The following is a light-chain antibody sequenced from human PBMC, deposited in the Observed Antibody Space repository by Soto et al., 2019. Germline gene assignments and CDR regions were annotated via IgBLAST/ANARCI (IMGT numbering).Light chain of an antibody. CDR3: QQYGTPRSVT. J-gene: IGKJ5*01. V-gene: IGKV3-20*01. CDR1: QSVDSNY. Sequence: EIVLTQSPGTLSLSPGEEATLSCRASQSVDSNYLAWYQQKPGQTPRLIIYGAYGRADGIPHRFSGSGFGTDFTLTISKVEPEDFAVYYCQQYGTPRSVTFGQGTRLDI. CDR2: GAY.